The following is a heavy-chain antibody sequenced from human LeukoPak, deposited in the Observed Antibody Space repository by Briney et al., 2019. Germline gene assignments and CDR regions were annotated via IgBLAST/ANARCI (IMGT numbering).Heavy chain of an antibody. CDR2: IKHDGSEK. V-gene: IGHV3-7*01. CDR1: GFTFSTYW. CDR3: ARILGGMDA. J-gene: IGHJ6*02. Sequence: GGSLRLSCAASGFTFSTYWMSWVRQAPGKGLEWVANIKHDGSEKYYVDSMKGRFTISRDNAKNSLYLQMNSLRAEDTAVYYCARILGGMDAWGRGTTVTVSS. D-gene: IGHD2/OR15-2a*01.